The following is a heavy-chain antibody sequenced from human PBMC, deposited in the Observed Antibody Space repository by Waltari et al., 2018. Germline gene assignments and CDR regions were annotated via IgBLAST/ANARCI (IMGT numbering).Heavy chain of an antibody. Sequence: QVQLQESGPGLVKPSDTLSLTCTVSGLSIINGYYWAWIRQPPGKGLEWIGSIYQSGSTYYNPSLKSRVTISVDTYKNQFSLKLSSVTAADTAVYFCARPYYSSDYPDYWGQGTLVTVSS. J-gene: IGHJ4*02. V-gene: IGHV4-38-2*02. D-gene: IGHD3-22*01. CDR1: GLSIINGYY. CDR3: ARPYYSSDYPDY. CDR2: IYQSGST.